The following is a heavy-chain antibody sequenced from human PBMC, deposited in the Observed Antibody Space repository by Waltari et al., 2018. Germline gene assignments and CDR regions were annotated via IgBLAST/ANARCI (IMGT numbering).Heavy chain of an antibody. V-gene: IGHV3-30*03. D-gene: IGHD1-26*01. Sequence: QVQLVESGGGVVQPGRSLRLSCAAFGFTFSIYGRHWVRQAHGKGLEWVAVISDDGNYISYADSVKGRFTISRDNSKNTVFLQMNSLKSEDTAVYYCARRGWEILRGFDYWGQGTLVTVSS. CDR2: ISDDGNYI. CDR3: ARRGWEILRGFDY. J-gene: IGHJ4*02. CDR1: GFTFSIYG.